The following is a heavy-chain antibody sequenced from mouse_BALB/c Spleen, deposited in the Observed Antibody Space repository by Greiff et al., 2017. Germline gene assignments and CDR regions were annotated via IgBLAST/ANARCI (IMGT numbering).Heavy chain of an antibody. CDR3: TRFYGSSYGYAMDY. J-gene: IGHJ4*01. Sequence: LKQPGSELVRPGASVKLSCKASGYTFTSYWMHWVKQRPGQGLEWIGNIYPGSGSTNYDEKFKSKATLTVDTSSSTAYMQLSSLTSEDSAVYYCTRFYGSSYGYAMDYWGQGTSVTVSS. D-gene: IGHD1-1*01. CDR2: IYPGSGST. V-gene: IGHV1S22*01. CDR1: GYTFTSYW.